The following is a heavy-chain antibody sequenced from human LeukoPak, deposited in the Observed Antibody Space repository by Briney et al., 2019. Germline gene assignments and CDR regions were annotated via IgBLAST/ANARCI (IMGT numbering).Heavy chain of an antibody. CDR2: IYYSGST. Sequence: PSETLSLTCTVSGGSISSYCWSWIRQPPGKGLEWIGYIYYSGSTNYNPSLKSRVTISVDTSKNQFSLKLSSVTAADTAVYYCARSYGSGSYYFFRYWGQGTLVTVSS. CDR1: GGSISSYC. V-gene: IGHV4-59*08. CDR3: ARSYGSGSYYFFRY. J-gene: IGHJ4*02. D-gene: IGHD3-10*01.